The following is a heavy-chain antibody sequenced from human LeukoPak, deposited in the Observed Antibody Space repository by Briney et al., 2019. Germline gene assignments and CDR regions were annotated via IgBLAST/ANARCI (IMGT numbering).Heavy chain of an antibody. V-gene: IGHV4-59*01. D-gene: IGHD2-2*01. Sequence: SETLSLTCTVSGGSISSYYWSWIRQPPGKGLEWIGYIYYSGSTNYNPSLKSRATISVDTSKNQFSLKLSSVTAADTAVYYCAREAYCSSTSCYSGAFDIWGQGTMVTVSS. J-gene: IGHJ3*02. CDR3: AREAYCSSTSCYSGAFDI. CDR1: GGSISSYY. CDR2: IYYSGST.